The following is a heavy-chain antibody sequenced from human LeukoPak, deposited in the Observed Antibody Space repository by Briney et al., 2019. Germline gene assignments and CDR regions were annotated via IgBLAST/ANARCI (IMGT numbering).Heavy chain of an antibody. J-gene: IGHJ4*02. CDR1: GYSISSGYF. V-gene: IGHV4-38-2*02. Sequence: SETPSLTCTVSGYSISSGYFWGWIRQPPGKGLEWIGGIYHSGSTYYNPSLKSRVTISVDTSKNQFSLKLSSVTAADTAVYYCVRGRYDLLTGYQILYFFDYWGQGTLVTVSS. D-gene: IGHD3-9*01. CDR2: IYHSGST. CDR3: VRGRYDLLTGYQILYFFDY.